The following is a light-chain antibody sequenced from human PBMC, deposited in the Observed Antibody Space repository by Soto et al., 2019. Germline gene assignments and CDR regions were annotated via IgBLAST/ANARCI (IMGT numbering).Light chain of an antibody. CDR1: SSNIGNNY. CDR3: GTWDSSLTVVL. J-gene: IGLJ2*01. V-gene: IGLV1-51*01. CDR2: DNN. Sequence: QSVLTQPPSVSAAPGQKVTISCSGSSSNIGNNYVFWYQQLPGTAPKLLIYDNNKRPSGIPDRFSGSKSGTSATLGITGLQTGDEADYHCGTWDSSLTVVLFGGGTKVTVL.